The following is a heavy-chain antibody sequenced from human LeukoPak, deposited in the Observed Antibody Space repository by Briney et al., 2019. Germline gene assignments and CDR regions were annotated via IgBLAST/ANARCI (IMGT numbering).Heavy chain of an antibody. D-gene: IGHD3-22*01. J-gene: IGHJ4*02. CDR1: GGSISTNDW. CDR2: IYHSGST. V-gene: IGHV4-4*02. Sequence: PSDTLSLTCTVSGGSISTNDWWSWVRQPPGKGLEWIGEIYHSGSTTYNPSLKSRVTISGDTSENQFSLRLSSVTAADTAVYYCARASYSYDISGWVPFDYWGQGTLVTVSS. CDR3: ARASYSYDISGWVPFDY.